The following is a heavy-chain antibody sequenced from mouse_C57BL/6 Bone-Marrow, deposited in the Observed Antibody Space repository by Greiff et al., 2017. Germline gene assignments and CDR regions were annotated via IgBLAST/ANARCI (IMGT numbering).Heavy chain of an antibody. CDR3: ARSGHYYGSSYGYFDV. D-gene: IGHD1-1*01. V-gene: IGHV1-69*01. Sequence: QVQLQQPGAELVMPGASVKLSCKASGCTFTSYWMHWVKQRPGQGLEWIGEIDPSDSYTNYNQKFKGKSTLTVDKSSSTAYMQLGSLTSEDSAVYYCARSGHYYGSSYGYFDVWGTGTTVTVSS. J-gene: IGHJ1*03. CDR2: IDPSDSYT. CDR1: GCTFTSYW.